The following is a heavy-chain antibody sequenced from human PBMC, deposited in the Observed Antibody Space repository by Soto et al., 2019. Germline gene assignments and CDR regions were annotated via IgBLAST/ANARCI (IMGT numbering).Heavy chain of an antibody. D-gene: IGHD6-13*01. CDR2: INPASGST. CDR3: ARALAAGDH. V-gene: IGHV1-46*01. J-gene: IGHJ4*02. Sequence: QVQLVQSGAEVKKPGASVKVSCRTSGYTFTHYYIHWVRQAPGQGLEWLAIINPASGSTNYAQDFQGRAALTMDTSTPTVYMELSGLRAEDTAIFYCARALAAGDHWGQGTLVTVSS. CDR1: GYTFTHYY.